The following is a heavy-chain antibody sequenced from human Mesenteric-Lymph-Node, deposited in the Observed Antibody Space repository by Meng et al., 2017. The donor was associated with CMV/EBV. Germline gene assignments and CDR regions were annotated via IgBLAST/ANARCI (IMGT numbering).Heavy chain of an antibody. CDR3: ARYQRWLKSEGGFNY. V-gene: IGHV4-34*01. CDR1: GGSVKGFR. D-gene: IGHD4-23*01. CDR2: ITRSGRT. Sequence: HQWRHPRFELWGPRYHPWVVCGGSVKGFRRRRIHQSQGEGLAWIWAITRSGRTNYHPSLKNRVPISVATSKNHFPLKLSSVTVEDTAVYYFARYQRWLKSEGGFNYWGQGTLVTVSS. J-gene: IGHJ4*02.